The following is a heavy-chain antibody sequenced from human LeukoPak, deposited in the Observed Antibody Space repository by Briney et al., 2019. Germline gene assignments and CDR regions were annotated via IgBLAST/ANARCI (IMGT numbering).Heavy chain of an antibody. CDR3: ARERGGDGDPQFVFDY. D-gene: IGHD4-17*01. J-gene: IGHJ4*02. CDR2: IKQDGSEK. V-gene: IGHV3-7*01. CDR1: GFTFSSYW. Sequence: GGSLRLSCAASGFTFSSYWMSWVRQAPGKGLEWVANIKQDGSEKHYVDSVKGRLTISRDNAKNSLYLQMNSLRAEDTAVYYCARERGGDGDPQFVFDYWGQGTLVTVSS.